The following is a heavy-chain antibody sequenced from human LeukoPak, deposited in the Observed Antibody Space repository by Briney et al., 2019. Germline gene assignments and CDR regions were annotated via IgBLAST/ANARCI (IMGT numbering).Heavy chain of an antibody. Sequence: GGSLRLSCAASGVPFSSYSMTWVRQAPGKGLEWVAHIKPHEPTKFYVDSVKGRFTISRDNALNSLYLQMNSLRAEDTAIYYCARSIPYATTWYGRSDYWGQGTLVTVSS. CDR3: ARSIPYATTWYGRSDY. D-gene: IGHD2-2*01. CDR2: IKPHEPTK. J-gene: IGHJ4*02. CDR1: GVPFSSYS. V-gene: IGHV3-7*03.